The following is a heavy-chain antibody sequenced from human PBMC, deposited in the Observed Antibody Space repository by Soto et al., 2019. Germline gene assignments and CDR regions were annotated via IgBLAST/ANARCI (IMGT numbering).Heavy chain of an antibody. J-gene: IGHJ1*01. CDR2: ISGSGGST. V-gene: IGHV3-23*01. D-gene: IGHD3-16*01. Sequence: EVQLLESGGGLVQPGGSLRLSCAASGFTFSSYAMSWVRQAPGKGLEWVSAISGSGGSTYYADSVKGRFTISRDNSKNTLYLQMNSPRAEDTAVYYCAKDSDPLSPHTYPLSPEYFQHWGQGTLVTVSS. CDR1: GFTFSSYA. CDR3: AKDSDPLSPHTYPLSPEYFQH.